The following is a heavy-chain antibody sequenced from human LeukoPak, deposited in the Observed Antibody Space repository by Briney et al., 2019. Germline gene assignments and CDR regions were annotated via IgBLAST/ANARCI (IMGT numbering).Heavy chain of an antibody. D-gene: IGHD2-15*01. J-gene: IGHJ4*02. V-gene: IGHV3-11*03. CDR3: AKSGTACSGGSCYSHYFDF. CDR1: GFTFSDYY. Sequence: PGGSLRLSCAASGFTFSDYYMSWIRQAPGKGLEWVSYISSSSSYTNYADSVKGRFTISRDNAKNSLYLQMNSLRAEDTAVYYCAKSGTACSGGSCYSHYFDFWGQGTLVTVSS. CDR2: ISSSSSYT.